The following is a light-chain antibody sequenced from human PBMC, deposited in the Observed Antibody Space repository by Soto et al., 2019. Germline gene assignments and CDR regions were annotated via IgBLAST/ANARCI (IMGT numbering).Light chain of an antibody. CDR1: SSNIGRNT. V-gene: IGLV1-44*01. CDR3: AAWDDSLNGPV. CDR2: SND. Sequence: QAVVTQPPSASGTPGQRVTISCSGSSSNIGRNTVNWYQQLPGTAPKLLIYSNDRRPSGVPDRFSGSKSGTSASLVISGLQSEDEADYYCAAWDDSLNGPVFGGGTKLTVL. J-gene: IGLJ2*01.